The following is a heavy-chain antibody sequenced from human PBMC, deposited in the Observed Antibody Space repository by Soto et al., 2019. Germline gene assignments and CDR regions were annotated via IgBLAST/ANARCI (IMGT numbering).Heavy chain of an antibody. V-gene: IGHV3-7*01. D-gene: IGHD3-16*01. Sequence: GGSLRLSCAASGFTFNNYWMSWVRQAPGKGLEWVANINQDDSVTLYVDAVKGRFTISRDNDKNSLFLHMNSLRVEDTAVYYCARRSAMSTFGGVSAWGLGTLVTVSS. CDR3: ARRSAMSTFGGVSA. CDR2: INQDDSVT. CDR1: GFTFNNYW. J-gene: IGHJ4*02.